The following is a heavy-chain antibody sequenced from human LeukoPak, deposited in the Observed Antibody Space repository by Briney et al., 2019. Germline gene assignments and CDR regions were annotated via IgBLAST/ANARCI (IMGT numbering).Heavy chain of an antibody. J-gene: IGHJ6*02. CDR1: GYTFTSYD. CDR2: MNPNSGNT. CDR3: AKVNVIAVAGTYYYYGMDV. D-gene: IGHD6-19*01. V-gene: IGHV1-8*01. Sequence: GASVKVSCKASGYTFTSYDINWVRQATGQGLEWMGWMNPNSGNTGYAQKFQGRVTMTRNTSISTAYMELSSLRSEDTAVYYCAKVNVIAVAGTYYYYGMDVWGQGTTVTVSS.